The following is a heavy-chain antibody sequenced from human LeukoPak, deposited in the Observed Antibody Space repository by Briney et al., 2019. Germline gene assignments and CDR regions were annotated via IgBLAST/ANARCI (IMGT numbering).Heavy chain of an antibody. CDR3: ARDATQYLRYGYFDY. CDR2: IKYDGSEK. J-gene: IGHJ4*02. CDR1: GFTFSSEW. Sequence: GGSLRLSCAASGFTFSSEWMTWVRQAPGKGLEWVANIKYDGSEKYYVDSVKGRFTISRDDAKNSLYLQMNSLRAEDTAIYYCARDATQYLRYGYFDYWGPGILVTVSS. D-gene: IGHD3-9*01. V-gene: IGHV3-7*01.